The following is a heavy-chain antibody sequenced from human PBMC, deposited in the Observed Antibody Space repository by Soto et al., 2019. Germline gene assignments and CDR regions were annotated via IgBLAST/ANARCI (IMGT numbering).Heavy chain of an antibody. D-gene: IGHD2-21*01. CDR1: GFTFSSYV. J-gene: IGHJ6*02. CDR2: ISYDGSNK. CDR3: ARVREDGGDLPYYYYGMDV. Sequence: QVQLVESGGGVVQPGRSLRLSCAASGFTFSSYVMHWVRQAPGKGLEWVAVISYDGSNKYYADSVKGRFTISRDNSKNTLYLQMNSVRAEDTAVYYCARVREDGGDLPYYYYGMDVWGQGTTVTVSS. V-gene: IGHV3-30-3*01.